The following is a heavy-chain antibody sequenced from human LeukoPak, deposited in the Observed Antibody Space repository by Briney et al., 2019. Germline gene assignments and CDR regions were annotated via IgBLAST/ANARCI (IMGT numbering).Heavy chain of an antibody. D-gene: IGHD3-22*01. CDR1: GFTFSSYA. CDR3: ARLHDSSGYYQCYFDY. Sequence: GRSLRLSCAASGFTFSSYAMHWVRQAPGKGLEWVAVISYDGSNKYYADSVKGRFTISRDNSKNTLYLQMNSLRAEDTAVYYCARLHDSSGYYQCYFDYWGQGTLVTVSS. J-gene: IGHJ4*02. CDR2: ISYDGSNK. V-gene: IGHV3-30-3*01.